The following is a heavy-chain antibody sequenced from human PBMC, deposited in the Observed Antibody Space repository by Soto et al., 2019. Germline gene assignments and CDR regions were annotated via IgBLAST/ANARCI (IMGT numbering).Heavy chain of an antibody. CDR3: GTAPGGGGY. D-gene: IGHD3-10*01. V-gene: IGHV3-53*01. J-gene: IGHJ4*02. CDR1: GFTVSNNY. Sequence: EVQLVESGGGLIQPGGSLRLSCAVSGFTVSNNYMSWVRQAPGKGLEGVSVIYSGGYTAYGDSVKGRFTISRDNSKNTLYLQKKSPGAHDTAFFYWGTAPGGGGYWGQGTLVTVSS. CDR2: IYSGGYT.